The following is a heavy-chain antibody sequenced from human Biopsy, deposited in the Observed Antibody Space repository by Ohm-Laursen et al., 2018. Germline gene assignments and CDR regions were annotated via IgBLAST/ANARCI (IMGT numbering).Heavy chain of an antibody. J-gene: IGHJ4*02. CDR2: VKASDGTK. CDR1: GFTFTQFF. V-gene: IGHV1-46*01. D-gene: IGHD5-24*01. CDR3: TREADYNFVIEPPGGH. Sequence: GASVKVSCKASGFTFTQFFIHWIRQAPGQGLVWMGVVKASDGTKRYAHEFQGRVTMTRDTSTNTAYVELSSLTYEDTATYYCTREADYNFVIEPPGGHWGQGTPVTVSS.